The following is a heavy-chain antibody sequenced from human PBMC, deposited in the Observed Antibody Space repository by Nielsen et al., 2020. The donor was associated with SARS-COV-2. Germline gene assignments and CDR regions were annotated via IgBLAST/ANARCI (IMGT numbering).Heavy chain of an antibody. CDR3: AGTAMVTSYYYYMDV. V-gene: IGHV4-31*03. CDR2: IYYSGST. J-gene: IGHJ6*03. D-gene: IGHD5-18*01. Sequence: LSLTYTVSGGSISSGGYYWSWIRQHPGKGLEWIGYIYYSGSTYYNPSLKSRVTISVDTSKNQFSLKLSSVTAADTAVYYCAGTAMVTSYYYYMDVWGKGTTVTVSS. CDR1: GGSISSGGYY.